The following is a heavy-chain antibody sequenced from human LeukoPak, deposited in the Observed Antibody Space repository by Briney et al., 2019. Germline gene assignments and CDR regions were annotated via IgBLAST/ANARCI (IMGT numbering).Heavy chain of an antibody. D-gene: IGHD6-6*01. J-gene: IGHJ4*02. CDR2: ISPSATTI. CDR1: AFTFSGYS. CDR3: AREYSSSSGRSFDH. Sequence: GGSLRLSCAASAFTFSGYSMNWVRQAPGKGLEWVSYISPSATTIYYADSVKGRFTISRDNAKNSLYLQMNSLRAEDTAVYYCAREYSSSSGRSFDHWGQGTLVTVSS. V-gene: IGHV3-48*01.